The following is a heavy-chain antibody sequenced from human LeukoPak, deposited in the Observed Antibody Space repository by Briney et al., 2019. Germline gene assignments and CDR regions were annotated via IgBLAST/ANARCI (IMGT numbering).Heavy chain of an antibody. Sequence: GSLRLSCAASGFTFSTYVMSWVRQAPGKGLEWIGEISLSGLTNYNSSLSSRVTISLDRAKNHLSLNLRSVTVADTAIYYCTRENGAFSPFGFWGQGTVVTVSS. CDR2: ISLSGLT. CDR1: GFTFSTYVM. J-gene: IGHJ4*02. V-gene: IGHV4-4*02. D-gene: IGHD2-8*01. CDR3: TRENGAFSPFGF.